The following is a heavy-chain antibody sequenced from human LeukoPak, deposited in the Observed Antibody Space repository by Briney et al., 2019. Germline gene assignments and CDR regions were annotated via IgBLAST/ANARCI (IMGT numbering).Heavy chain of an antibody. J-gene: IGHJ4*02. CDR1: GFTFDDYA. Sequence: GGSLRLSCAAFGFTFDDYAMHWARQAPGKGLEWVSGISWNSGSIGYADSVKGRFTISRDNAKNSLYLQMNSLRAEDMALYYCTKAYSSSWYEGLDYWGQGTLVTVSS. CDR2: ISWNSGSI. V-gene: IGHV3-9*03. CDR3: TKAYSSSWYEGLDY. D-gene: IGHD6-13*01.